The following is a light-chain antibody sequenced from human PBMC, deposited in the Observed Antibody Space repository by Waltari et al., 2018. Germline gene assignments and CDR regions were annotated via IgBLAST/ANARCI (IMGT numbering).Light chain of an antibody. Sequence: PATLSLSPGDRATLSCRASQNIINFLAWYQQKPGQAPRLLIFDASKRATGIPARFSGSGSGTDFTLTISSLEPEDFAVYYCHQRRNWPGTFGQGTKVEIK. CDR3: HQRRNWPGT. J-gene: IGKJ1*01. V-gene: IGKV3-11*01. CDR2: DAS. CDR1: QNIINF.